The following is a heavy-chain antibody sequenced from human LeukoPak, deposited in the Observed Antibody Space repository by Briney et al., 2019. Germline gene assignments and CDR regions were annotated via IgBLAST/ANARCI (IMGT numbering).Heavy chain of an antibody. CDR3: VRSLDY. J-gene: IGHJ4*02. Sequence: GGSLRLSCAASGFTFSSYAMSWVRQAPGKGLEWVSVITGSGGFTQYADSVKGRFTISRDNSKNTVHLQMNSLRVEDTALYYCVRSLDYWGQGTLVTVSS. V-gene: IGHV3-23*01. CDR2: ITGSGGFT. CDR1: GFTFSSYA.